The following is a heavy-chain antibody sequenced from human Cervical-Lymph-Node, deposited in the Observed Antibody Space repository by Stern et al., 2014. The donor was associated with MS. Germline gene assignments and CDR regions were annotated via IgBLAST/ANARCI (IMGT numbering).Heavy chain of an antibody. J-gene: IGHJ4*02. CDR2: VIPVFDRA. D-gene: IGHD6-25*01. CDR1: GGIFTNYV. V-gene: IGHV1-69*06. Sequence: VQLVESGAEVRKPGSSVKVSCKASGGIFTNYVISWVRQAPGQGLEWMGGVIPVFDRAPYAPKFQGRLTITADKSKSTTTVELSGLSSDDTAMYDCARELESSVGTGDDCWGRGTLVTVSS. CDR3: ARELESSVGTGDDC.